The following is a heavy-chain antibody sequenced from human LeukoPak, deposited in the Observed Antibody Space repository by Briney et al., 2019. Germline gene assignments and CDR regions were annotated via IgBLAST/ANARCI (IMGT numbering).Heavy chain of an antibody. CDR3: ARGFGSGWYYRHFQH. V-gene: IGHV1-2*02. CDR1: GYTFTGYY. J-gene: IGHJ1*01. D-gene: IGHD6-19*01. CDR2: INPNSGGT. Sequence: ASVKVSCKASGYTFTGYYMHWVRQAPGQGLEWMGWINPNSGGTNYAQKFQGRVTMTRDTSISTAYMELSRLRSDDTAVYYCARGFGSGWYYRHFQHWGQGTLVTVSS.